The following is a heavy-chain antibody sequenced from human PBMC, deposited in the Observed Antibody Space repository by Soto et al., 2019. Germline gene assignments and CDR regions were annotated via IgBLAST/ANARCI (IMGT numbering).Heavy chain of an antibody. CDR3: ARLLTMVRGYGMDV. CDR2: INDSGST. V-gene: IGHV4-59*01. Sequence: SKTVSLTCTVSCGSINNYSWGWLRQPPGKGLEWIGYINDSGSTNYNASLKSRVTMSIDTSENQFSLKLSSVTAADTAVYYCARLLTMVRGYGMDVWGLGTTVTVSS. CDR1: CGSINNYS. J-gene: IGHJ6*02. D-gene: IGHD3-10*01.